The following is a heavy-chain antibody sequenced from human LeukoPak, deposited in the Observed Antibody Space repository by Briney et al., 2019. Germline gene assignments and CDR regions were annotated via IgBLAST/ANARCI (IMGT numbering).Heavy chain of an antibody. D-gene: IGHD3-3*01. Sequence: GGPLTLLCTVSGFTFCIYAVTCVRESPGKALEGLSSIIACGHLILHADPLEGRYPISRDYSKNALYLNKHSLSAGDTAVFFCAKKSGLRFLGGAFDIWGQGTMVTVSS. CDR3: AKKSGLRFLGGAFDI. CDR1: GFTFCIYA. V-gene: IGHV3-23*01. J-gene: IGHJ3*02. CDR2: IIACGHLI.